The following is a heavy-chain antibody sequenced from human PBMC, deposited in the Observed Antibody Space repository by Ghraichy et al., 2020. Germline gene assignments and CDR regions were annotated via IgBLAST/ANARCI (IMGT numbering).Heavy chain of an antibody. Sequence: SETLSLTCTVSGGSISSYYWSWIRQPPGKGLEWIGYIYYSGSTNYNPSLKSRVTISVDTSKNQFSLKLSSVTAADTAVYYCARGGGSSGYWFQHWGQGTLVTVSS. J-gene: IGHJ1*01. V-gene: IGHV4-59*01. CDR2: IYYSGST. D-gene: IGHD3-22*01. CDR3: ARGGGSSGYWFQH. CDR1: GGSISSYY.